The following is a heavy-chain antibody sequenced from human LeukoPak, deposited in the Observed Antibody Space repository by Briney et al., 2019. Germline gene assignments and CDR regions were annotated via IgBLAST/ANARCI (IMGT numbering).Heavy chain of an antibody. D-gene: IGHD3-16*01. V-gene: IGHV4-4*07. Sequence: PSETLSLTCTVSGGSISSYYWSWIRQPAGKGLEWIGRIYTSGSTNYNPSLKSRVTMSVDTSKNQFSLKLSSVTAADTAVYYCARDKKVWGYDGMDVWGQGTTVTVSS. CDR3: ARDKKVWGYDGMDV. CDR1: GGSISSYY. CDR2: IYTSGST. J-gene: IGHJ6*02.